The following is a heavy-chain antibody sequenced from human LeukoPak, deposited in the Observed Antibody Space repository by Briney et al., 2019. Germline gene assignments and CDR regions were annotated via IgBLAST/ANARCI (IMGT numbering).Heavy chain of an antibody. J-gene: IGHJ4*02. Sequence: SGGSLRLSCAASGFTFSSYEMNWLRQAPGKGLEWVSYISSSGSTIYYADSVKGRFTISRDNAKNSLYLQMNSLRAEDTAVYYCARDRNYYGSGSYSDYWGQGTLVTVSS. CDR3: ARDRNYYGSGSYSDY. CDR1: GFTFSSYE. CDR2: ISSSGSTI. V-gene: IGHV3-48*03. D-gene: IGHD3-10*01.